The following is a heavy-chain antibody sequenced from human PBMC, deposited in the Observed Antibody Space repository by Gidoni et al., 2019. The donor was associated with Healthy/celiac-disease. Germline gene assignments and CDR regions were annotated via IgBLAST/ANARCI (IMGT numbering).Heavy chain of an antibody. Sequence: EVQLLESGGGLVQPGGSLRLSCAASGFTFSSYAMGWVRQAPGKGLEWVSAISGSGGSTYYADSVKGRFTISRDNSKNTLYLQMNSLRAEDTAVYYCAKGRRSGDYIYYFDYWGQGTLVTVSS. CDR2: ISGSGGST. D-gene: IGHD4-17*01. V-gene: IGHV3-23*01. CDR3: AKGRRSGDYIYYFDY. J-gene: IGHJ4*02. CDR1: GFTFSSYA.